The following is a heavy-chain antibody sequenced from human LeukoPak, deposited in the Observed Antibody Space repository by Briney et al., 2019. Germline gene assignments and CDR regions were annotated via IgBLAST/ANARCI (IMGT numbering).Heavy chain of an antibody. CDR3: ARGSLTDAFDI. Sequence: GGSLRLSCAASGFTVSSNYMSWVRQAPGKGLEWFSVIYSGGSAYYADSVKGRLTISRDNSKNTLHLQMNSLRAEDTAVYYCARGSLTDAFDIWGQGTNVTVSS. CDR2: IYSGGSA. V-gene: IGHV3-53*01. CDR1: GFTVSSNY. J-gene: IGHJ3*02.